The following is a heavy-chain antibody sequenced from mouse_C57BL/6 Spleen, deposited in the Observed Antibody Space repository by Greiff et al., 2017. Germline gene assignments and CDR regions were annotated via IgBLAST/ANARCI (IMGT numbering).Heavy chain of an antibody. CDR2: INPSSGYT. J-gene: IGHJ4*01. CDR3: ARAPYYYGSSYYAMDY. D-gene: IGHD1-1*01. V-gene: IGHV1-7*01. CDR1: GYTFTSYW. Sequence: QVQLQQSGAELAKPGASVTLSCKASGYTFTSYWMHWVKQRPGQGLEWIGYINPSSGYTKYNQKFKDKATLTADKSTSTAYMQLSSQTYEDSAVYNCARAPYYYGSSYYAMDYWGQGTSVTVSS.